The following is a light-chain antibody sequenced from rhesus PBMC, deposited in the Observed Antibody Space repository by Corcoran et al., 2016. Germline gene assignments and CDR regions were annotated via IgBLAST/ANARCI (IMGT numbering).Light chain of an antibody. CDR2: YTN. Sequence: DILMSQSPSSLSASVGARVTITCRASHDITNYLNWYRPKQGKAPKLLSYYTNSLASRVPSRFSGSESGTEFTLTISSLQPEEFATYYCQQGKSTPLTFGGGTKVEL. V-gene: IGKV1-32*02. CDR1: HDITNY. J-gene: IGKJ4*01. CDR3: QQGKSTPLT.